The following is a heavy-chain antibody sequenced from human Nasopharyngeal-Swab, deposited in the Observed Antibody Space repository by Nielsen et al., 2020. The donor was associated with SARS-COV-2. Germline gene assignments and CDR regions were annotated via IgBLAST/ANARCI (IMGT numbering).Heavy chain of an antibody. CDR1: GFTFSSYA. V-gene: IGHV3-30-3*01. Sequence: GGSPRLSCAASGFTFSSYAMHWVRQAPGKGLEWVAVISYDGSNKYYADSVKGRFTISRDNPKNTLYLQMNSLRAEDTAVYYCARDGAVAGTSYFDYWGQGTLVTVSS. CDR2: ISYDGSNK. D-gene: IGHD6-19*01. J-gene: IGHJ4*02. CDR3: ARDGAVAGTSYFDY.